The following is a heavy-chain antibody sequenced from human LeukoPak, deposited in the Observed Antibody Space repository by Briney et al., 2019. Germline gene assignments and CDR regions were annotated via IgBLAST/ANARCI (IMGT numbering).Heavy chain of an antibody. CDR1: GYTFTGYY. CDR2: INPNSGGT. V-gene: IGHV1-2*06. CDR3: AREPVNYYDSSGYPFNY. Sequence: GASVKVSCKASGYTFTGYYMHWERQAPGQGLEWMGRINPNSGGTNYAQKFQGRVTMTRDTSISTAYMELSRLRSDDTAVYYCAREPVNYYDSSGYPFNYRGQGTLVTVSS. J-gene: IGHJ4*02. D-gene: IGHD3-22*01.